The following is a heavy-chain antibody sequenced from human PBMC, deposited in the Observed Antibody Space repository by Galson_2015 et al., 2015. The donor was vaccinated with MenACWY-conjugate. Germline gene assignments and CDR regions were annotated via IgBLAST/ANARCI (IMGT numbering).Heavy chain of an antibody. Sequence: SLRLSCAASGFTFSNAWMSWVRQAPGKGLEWVGRIKSKTDGGTTDYAAPVKGRFTISRDDSKNTLYLQMNSLTTEDTAMYSCTTVTLTAPRGWYFDLWGRGTLVSVSS. CDR1: GFTFSNAW. V-gene: IGHV3-15*01. CDR3: TTVTLTAPRGWYFDL. J-gene: IGHJ2*01. CDR2: IKSKTDGGTT. D-gene: IGHD2-21*02.